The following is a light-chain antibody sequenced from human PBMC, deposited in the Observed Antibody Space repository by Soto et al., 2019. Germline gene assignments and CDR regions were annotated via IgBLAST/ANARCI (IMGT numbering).Light chain of an antibody. J-gene: IGKJ4*01. V-gene: IGKV3-15*01. Sequence: EIVMTQSPGTLSVSPGERATLSCRASQSINRNLAWYQKKPGQTPRLLIYGTSMRATGVPARFSGSGSGTEFTLTISSLQSEDSAVYFCQQYNNWPPLTFGGGTKVEI. CDR3: QQYNNWPPLT. CDR1: QSINRN. CDR2: GTS.